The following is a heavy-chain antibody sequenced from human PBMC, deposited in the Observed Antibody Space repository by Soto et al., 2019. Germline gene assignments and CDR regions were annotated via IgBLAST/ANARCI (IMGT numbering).Heavy chain of an antibody. D-gene: IGHD6-19*01. V-gene: IGHV1-69*13. CDR3: ARPQGSGWRFNALDF. CDR1: GGTFGRNA. Sequence: SVKVSCKASGGTFGRNAINWVRQAPGQGLEWMGGIIPMFGTANHAQKFRDRIVITADESTNTAYLELNSLRYEDTAIYYCARPQGSGWRFNALDFWGQGTVVTVS. J-gene: IGHJ3*01. CDR2: IIPMFGTA.